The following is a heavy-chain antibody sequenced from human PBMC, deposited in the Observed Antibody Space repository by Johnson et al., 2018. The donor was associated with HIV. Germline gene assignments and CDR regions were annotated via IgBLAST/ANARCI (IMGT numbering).Heavy chain of an antibody. CDR2: IDSDGET. CDR3: ARRSITSDGFDI. Sequence: EVQLVESGGGLVKPGGSLRLSCAASGFTFDDYGMSWVRQAAGKGLEWVSEIDSDGETYYPASVKGRFTTSRENYKNSFYLHMNSLRAGDTAVYYCARRSITSDGFDIWGQGTMVTVSS. D-gene: IGHD2-2*01. CDR1: GFTFDDYG. J-gene: IGHJ3*02. V-gene: IGHV3-13*01.